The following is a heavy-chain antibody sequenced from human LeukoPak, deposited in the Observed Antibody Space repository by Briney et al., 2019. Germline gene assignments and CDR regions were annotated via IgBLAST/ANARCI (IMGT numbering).Heavy chain of an antibody. CDR2: ISAYNGNT. D-gene: IGHD2-15*01. CDR1: GYTFTSYG. CDR3: ARGYCSGGSCYSGY. Sequence: ASVKVSCKASGYTFTSYGISWVRQASGQGLEWMGWISAYNGNTNYAQKLQGRVTMTTDTSTSTAYMELRSLRSDDTAVYYCARGYCSGGSCYSGYWGQGTLVTVSS. J-gene: IGHJ4*02. V-gene: IGHV1-18*01.